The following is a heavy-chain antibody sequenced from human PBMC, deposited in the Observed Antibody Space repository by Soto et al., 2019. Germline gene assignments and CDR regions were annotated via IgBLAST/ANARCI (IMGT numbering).Heavy chain of an antibody. J-gene: IGHJ5*02. CDR3: AKDNCISTSCYRLYNWFDP. CDR1: GFTFSDYG. Sequence: PGGSLRLSCAASGFTFSDYGMHWVRQAPGRGLEWVAVISYEGSKVYYAEYVKGRFTISRESSENTLYLQMNSLRAEDTVVYYCAKDNCISTSCYRLYNWFDPWGQGT. CDR2: ISYEGSKV. D-gene: IGHD2-2*01. V-gene: IGHV3-30*18.